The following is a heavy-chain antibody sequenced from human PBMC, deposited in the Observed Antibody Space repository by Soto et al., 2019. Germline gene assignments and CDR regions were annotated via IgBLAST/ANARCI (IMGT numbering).Heavy chain of an antibody. J-gene: IGHJ5*02. CDR3: ASGGNWFDP. Sequence: SETLSLTCHVSGGSISNYYWIWIRQSPEKGLEWIAYMYYNGNINYNPSLKSRVTISIDTSKNQFSLTLKSVTAADTAVYYCASGGNWFDPWGQGILVTVSS. V-gene: IGHV4-59*01. CDR2: MYYNGNI. D-gene: IGHD3-16*01. CDR1: GGSISNYY.